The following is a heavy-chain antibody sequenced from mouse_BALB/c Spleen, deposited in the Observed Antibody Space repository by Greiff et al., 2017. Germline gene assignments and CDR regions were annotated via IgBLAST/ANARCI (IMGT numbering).Heavy chain of an antibody. V-gene: IGHV1-63*02. CDR2: IYPGGGYT. CDR3: ARSYRYDEFAMDY. J-gene: IGHJ4*01. Sequence: VQGVESGAELVRPGTSVKISCKASGYTFTNYWLGWVKQRPGHGLEWIGDIYPGGGYTNYNEKFKGKATLTADTSSSTAYMQLRSLTSEDSAVYFCARSYRYDEFAMDYWGQGTSVTVSA. D-gene: IGHD2-14*01. CDR1: GYTFTNYW.